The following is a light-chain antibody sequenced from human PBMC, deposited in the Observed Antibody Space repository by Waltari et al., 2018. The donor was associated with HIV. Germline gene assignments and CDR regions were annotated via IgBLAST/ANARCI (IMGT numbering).Light chain of an antibody. CDR2: EVT. J-gene: IGLJ2*01. CDR3: CSYAGTNAFVA. Sequence: QSALPKPDSVYGSPGQSRSISCTGTSGQVASYNLVYWNHTHPDNAPRLIIYEVTQRPPGSSTRFSCSKSGNTASLTISGLQSEDEADYYCCSYAGTNAFVAFGGETKLTVL. V-gene: IGLV2-23*02. CDR1: SGQVASYNL.